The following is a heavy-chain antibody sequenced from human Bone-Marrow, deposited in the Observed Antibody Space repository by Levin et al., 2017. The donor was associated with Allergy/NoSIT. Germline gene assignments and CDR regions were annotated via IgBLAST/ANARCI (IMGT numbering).Heavy chain of an antibody. CDR3: ARDAGGPGQVGDSVYFDY. D-gene: IGHD2-21*02. CDR1: GFTFTDYA. Sequence: GGSLRLSCAASGFTFTDYAMNWVRQAPGKGLEWLSYISNTSNTIYYADSVKGRFTISRDNAKNALYLQLNSLRVDDTAVYFCARDAGGPGQVGDSVYFDYWGHGTRVTVSS. CDR2: ISNTSNTI. V-gene: IGHV3-48*04. J-gene: IGHJ4*01.